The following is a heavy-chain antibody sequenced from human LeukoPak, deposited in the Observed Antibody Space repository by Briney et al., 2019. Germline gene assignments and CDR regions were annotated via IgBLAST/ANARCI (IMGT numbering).Heavy chain of an antibody. D-gene: IGHD3-16*01. CDR1: GFTFSSYW. J-gene: IGHJ6*02. CDR3: ARGGGLDV. V-gene: IGHV3-7*03. Sequence: GGSLRLSCAASGFTFSSYWMNWARQAPGKGLEWVASINHNGNVNYYADSVKGRITISRDNAKNSLYLQMSNLRAEDTAVYFCARGGGLDVWGQGATVTVSS. CDR2: INHNGNVN.